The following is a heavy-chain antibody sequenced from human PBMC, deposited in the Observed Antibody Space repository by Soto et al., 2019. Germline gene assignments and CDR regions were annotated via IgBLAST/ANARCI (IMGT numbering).Heavy chain of an antibody. D-gene: IGHD3-10*01. V-gene: IGHV3-20*01. CDR2: INWNGGST. CDR3: ARGQHYGSGSPVGY. J-gene: IGHJ4*02. Sequence: GGSLRLSCAASGFTFDDYGMSWVRQAPGKGLEWVSGINWNGGSTGYADSVKGRFTISRDNAKNSLYLQMNSLRAEDTALYHCARGQHYGSGSPVGYWGQGTLVTVSS. CDR1: GFTFDDYG.